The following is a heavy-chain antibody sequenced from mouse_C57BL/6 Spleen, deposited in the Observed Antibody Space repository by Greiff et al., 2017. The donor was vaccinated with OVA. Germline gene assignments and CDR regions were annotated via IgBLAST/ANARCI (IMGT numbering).Heavy chain of an antibody. Sequence: VQLQQSGPGLVAPSQSLSITCTVSGFSFTSYGVSWVRQPPGKGLEWLGVIWGDGSTNYHSALISRLSISKDNSKSQVFLKLNSLQTDDTATYYCSKPVDIYYDSDYYAMDYWGQGTSVTVSS. CDR1: GFSFTSYG. CDR2: IWGDGST. V-gene: IGHV2-3*01. D-gene: IGHD2-4*01. J-gene: IGHJ4*01. CDR3: SKPVDIYYDSDYYAMDY.